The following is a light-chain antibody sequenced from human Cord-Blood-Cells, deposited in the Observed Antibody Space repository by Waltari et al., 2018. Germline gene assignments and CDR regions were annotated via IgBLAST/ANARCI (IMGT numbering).Light chain of an antibody. J-gene: IGLJ1*01. Sequence: QSALTQPASVSAPPRQPITIPCTGTSSAVGGYIYASWYQQHPGKAPKLMIYDVSNRPSGVSNRFSGSKSGNTASLTISGLQAEDEADYYCSSYTSSSTYVFGTGTKVTVL. CDR2: DVS. V-gene: IGLV2-14*01. CDR1: SSAVGGYIY. CDR3: SSYTSSSTYV.